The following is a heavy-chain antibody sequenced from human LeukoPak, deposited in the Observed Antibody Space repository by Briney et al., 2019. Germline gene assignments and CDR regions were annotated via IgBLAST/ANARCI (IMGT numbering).Heavy chain of an antibody. CDR1: GGSVSSGSYY. Sequence: SETLSLTCTVSGGSVSSGSYYWSWIRQPPGKGLEWIGYIYYSGSTNYNPSLKSRVTISVDTSKNQFSLKLSSVTAADTAVYYCARELPYCSSTSCYDKGFFDYWGQGTLVTVSS. D-gene: IGHD2-2*01. V-gene: IGHV4-61*01. J-gene: IGHJ4*02. CDR2: IYYSGST. CDR3: ARELPYCSSTSCYDKGFFDY.